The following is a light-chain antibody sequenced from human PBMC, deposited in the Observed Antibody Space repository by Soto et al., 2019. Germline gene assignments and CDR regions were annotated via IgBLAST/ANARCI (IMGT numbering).Light chain of an antibody. CDR1: QSISSW. Sequence: DIQMTQSPSTLSASVGDRVTITCRASQSISSWLAWYQQKPRKAPKLLIYKASSLESGVPSRLSGSGSGTEFTLTISSLQPDDFATYYCQQYNSYSLTFGGGTKVDIK. V-gene: IGKV1-5*03. CDR2: KAS. CDR3: QQYNSYSLT. J-gene: IGKJ4*01.